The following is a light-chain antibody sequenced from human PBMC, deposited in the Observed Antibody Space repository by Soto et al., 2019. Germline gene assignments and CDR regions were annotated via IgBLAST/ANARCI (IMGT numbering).Light chain of an antibody. CDR1: QIINSN. Sequence: EIVMTQSPATLSVSPGEGATLSCRASQIINSNLAWYRHKPGQVPRLLIYRASTRAAGLPDRFSGSGSGIEFTLTISSLQSEDFAVYYCQQYHKWPITFGQGTRLEIK. CDR3: QQYHKWPIT. J-gene: IGKJ5*01. V-gene: IGKV3-15*01. CDR2: RAS.